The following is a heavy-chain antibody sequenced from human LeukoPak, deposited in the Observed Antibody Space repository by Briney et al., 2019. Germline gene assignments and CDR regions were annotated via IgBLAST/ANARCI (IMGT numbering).Heavy chain of an antibody. D-gene: IGHD5-18*01. CDR3: ASTRPWIQLWLRSRTFDY. Sequence: SETLSLTYAVYGGSFSGYYWSWIRQPPGKGLEWIGEINHSGSTNYNPSLKSRVTISVDTSKNQFSLKLSSVTAADTAVYYCASTRPWIQLWLRSRTFDYWGQGTLVTVSS. J-gene: IGHJ4*02. V-gene: IGHV4-34*01. CDR2: INHSGST. CDR1: GGSFSGYY.